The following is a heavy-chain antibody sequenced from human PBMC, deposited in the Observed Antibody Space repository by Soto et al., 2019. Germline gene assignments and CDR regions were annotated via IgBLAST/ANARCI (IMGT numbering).Heavy chain of an antibody. D-gene: IGHD3-22*01. CDR2: ISAYNGNT. J-gene: IGHJ6*02. Sequence: GASVKVSCKASGYTFTSYGISWVRQAPGQGLELMGWISAYNGNTNYAQKLQGRVTRPTDTSASTAYMELRSLRSDDTAVYDCARDTYYYDSSGSLLLDCMDVWGQGTTVTVSS. CDR1: GYTFTSYG. CDR3: ARDTYYYDSSGSLLLDCMDV. V-gene: IGHV1-18*01.